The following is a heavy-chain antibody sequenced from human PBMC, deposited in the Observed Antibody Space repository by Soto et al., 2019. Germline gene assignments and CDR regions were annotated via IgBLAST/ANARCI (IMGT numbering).Heavy chain of an antibody. CDR1: GFIFSDFQ. CDR3: ARDNLAFQGAFDL. J-gene: IGHJ4*02. V-gene: IGHV3-21*01. Sequence: VQLVQSGGGPVKPGGSLSLSCAASGFIFSDFQINWVRQAPGRGLEWLSSITGTSAFTHYAYSIEGRFTISRDNPNHVFFLQMDNLRPEDTAVYYCARDNLAFQGAFDLWGQGTLVTVSS. D-gene: IGHD3-16*01. CDR2: ITGTSAFT.